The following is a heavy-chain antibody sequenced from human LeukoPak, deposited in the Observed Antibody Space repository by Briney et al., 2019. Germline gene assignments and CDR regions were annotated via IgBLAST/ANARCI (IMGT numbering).Heavy chain of an antibody. Sequence: SETLSLTCTVSGYSISNGYYWGRIRQPPGKGLEWIGSVYHSGGTYYNPSLKSRVTISVDTSKNQFSLKLSSVTAADTAVYYCARDQFDHGAAARFDYWGQGTLVTVSS. D-gene: IGHD6-13*01. CDR3: ARDQFDHGAAARFDY. CDR1: GYSISNGYY. J-gene: IGHJ4*02. V-gene: IGHV4-38-2*02. CDR2: VYHSGGT.